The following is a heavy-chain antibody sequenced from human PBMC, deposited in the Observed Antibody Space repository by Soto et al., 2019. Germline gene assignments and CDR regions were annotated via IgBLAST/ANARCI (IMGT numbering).Heavy chain of an antibody. J-gene: IGHJ4*02. CDR3: ARSPRSSPYFDY. V-gene: IGHV5-51*01. CDR1: GYTFSNFW. CDR2: IYPGDQET. D-gene: IGHD6-13*01. Sequence: GESLKISCQCSGYTFSNFWIGWVRQLPGRGLEWMGIIYPGDQETRYSPSFHGKVTISADKSIDTAYLQWNSLEASDTAFYFCARSPRSSPYFDYWGQGALVTVSS.